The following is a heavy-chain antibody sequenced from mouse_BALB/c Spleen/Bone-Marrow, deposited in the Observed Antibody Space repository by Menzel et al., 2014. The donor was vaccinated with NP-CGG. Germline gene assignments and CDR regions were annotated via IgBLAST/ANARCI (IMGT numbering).Heavy chain of an antibody. CDR2: INPSNGRT. CDR3: APYYYGSSYGFYWYFDA. CDR1: GYTFTSYW. D-gene: IGHD1-1*01. J-gene: IGHJ1*01. Sequence: QVQLQQSGAELVKPGASVKLSCKASGYTFTSYWMHWVKQRPGQGLEWIGEINPSNGRTNYNEKFKSKATLTVDKSSSTAYMQLSSLTSEGSAVYYCAPYYYGSSYGFYWYFDAWGAGTTVTVSS. V-gene: IGHV1S81*02.